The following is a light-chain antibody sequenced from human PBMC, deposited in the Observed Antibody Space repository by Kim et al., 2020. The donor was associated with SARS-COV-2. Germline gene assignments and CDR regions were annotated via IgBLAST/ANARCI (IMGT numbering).Light chain of an antibody. V-gene: IGLV3-25*03. J-gene: IGLJ3*02. CDR3: QASDSSDTFWV. CDR1: ALPNQY. Sequence: PGQTARITGSGDALPNQYAYWFQQMPGQAPVLVIYKDTERPSGIPERFSGSTSGTTVTLTISGVQAEDEADYYCQASDSSDTFWVFGGGTQLTVL. CDR2: KDT.